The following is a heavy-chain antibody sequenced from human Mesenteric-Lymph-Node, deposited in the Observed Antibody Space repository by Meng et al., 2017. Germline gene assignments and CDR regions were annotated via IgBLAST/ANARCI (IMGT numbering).Heavy chain of an antibody. V-gene: IGHV3-23*01. J-gene: IGHJ4*02. CDR3: AKDRVIAAAGIYYFDY. D-gene: IGHD6-13*01. Sequence: GESLKISCAASGFTFSSYAMSWVRQAPGKGLEWVAGISGGGGTTYYADSVKGRFTISRDNSKNTVYLQMSSLRAEDTAVYYCAKDRVIAAAGIYYFDYWGQGPLVPVSS. CDR2: ISGGGGTT. CDR1: GFTFSSYA.